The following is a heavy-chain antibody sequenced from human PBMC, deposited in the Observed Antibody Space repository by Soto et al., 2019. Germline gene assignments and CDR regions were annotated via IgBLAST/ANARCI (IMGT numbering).Heavy chain of an antibody. V-gene: IGHV4-59*01. Sequence: SETLSLTCTVSGGSISSYYWSWIRQPPGKGLEWIGYIYYSGSTNYNPSLKSRVTISVDTSKNQFSLKLSSVTAADTAVYYCARDRGGRTERIFAAFDIWGQGTMVTVSS. J-gene: IGHJ3*02. CDR1: GGSISSYY. CDR3: ARDRGGRTERIFAAFDI. D-gene: IGHD2-15*01. CDR2: IYYSGST.